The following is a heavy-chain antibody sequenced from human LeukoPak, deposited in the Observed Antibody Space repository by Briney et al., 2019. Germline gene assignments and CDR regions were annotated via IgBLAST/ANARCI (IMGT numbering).Heavy chain of an antibody. Sequence: GSLRLSCAASGFTFSSYAMSWVRQAPGKGLQWVPDISGSGGSTYYADSVKGRFTISRDNSKNTVYLQMNSLRAEDTAVYYCAKGDYYDSSGYYVYWGQGTLVTVSS. CDR3: AKGDYYDSSGYYVY. V-gene: IGHV3-23*01. CDR2: ISGSGGST. J-gene: IGHJ4*02. CDR1: GFTFSSYA. D-gene: IGHD3-22*01.